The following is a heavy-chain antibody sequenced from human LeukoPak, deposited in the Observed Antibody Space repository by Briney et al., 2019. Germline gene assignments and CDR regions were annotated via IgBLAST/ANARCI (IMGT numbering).Heavy chain of an antibody. CDR3: ARASDFWSGYYLDY. J-gene: IGHJ4*02. CDR2: IYYSGST. CDR1: GGSMSSYY. V-gene: IGHV4-59*01. Sequence: PSETLSLTCTVSGGSMSSYYWSWIRQPPGKGLEWIGYIYYSGSTNYNPSLKSRVTISVDTSKNQFSLKLSSVTAADTAVYYCARASDFWSGYYLDYWGQGTLVTVSS. D-gene: IGHD3-3*01.